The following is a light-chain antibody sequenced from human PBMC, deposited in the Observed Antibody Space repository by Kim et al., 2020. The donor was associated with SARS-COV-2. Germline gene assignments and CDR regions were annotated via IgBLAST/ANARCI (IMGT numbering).Light chain of an antibody. J-gene: IGLJ2*01. CDR1: KFAHKY. Sequence: PVNKASITCSGDKFAHKYVCWYQQEPGQSPVEVIYQDKKRPSRIPDRFSGSNSGSTATLTISGTQAVDEADYYCQAWDSSTGVVFGGGTQLTVL. CDR2: QDK. V-gene: IGLV3-1*01. CDR3: QAWDSSTGVV.